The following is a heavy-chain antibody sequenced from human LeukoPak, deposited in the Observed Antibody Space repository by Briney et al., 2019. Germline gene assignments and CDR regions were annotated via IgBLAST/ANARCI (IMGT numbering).Heavy chain of an antibody. CDR2: ISSDGSGT. V-gene: IGHV3-74*01. D-gene: IGHD6-13*01. J-gene: IGHJ4*02. CDR1: GFTFSNYW. Sequence: GGSLRLSCAASGFTFSNYWMHWVRQGPGKGLVWVSRISSDGSGTNYADSVKGRFTISRDNAKNTLYLQMNSLRAEDTAVYYCAKDIRPLSSSWLFDSWGQGTLVTVSS. CDR3: AKDIRPLSSSWLFDS.